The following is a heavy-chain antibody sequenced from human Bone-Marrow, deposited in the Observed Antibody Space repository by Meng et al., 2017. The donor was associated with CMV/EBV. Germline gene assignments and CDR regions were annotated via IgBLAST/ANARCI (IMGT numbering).Heavy chain of an antibody. CDR1: GFTVSSNY. CDR3: ARLPSYYYGSGSPCFDY. V-gene: IGHV3-21*01. CDR2: ISSSSSYI. J-gene: IGHJ4*02. D-gene: IGHD3-10*01. Sequence: GESLKISCAASGFTVSSNYMSWVRQAPGKGLEWVSSISSSSSYIYYADSVKGRFTISRDNAKNSLYLQMNSLRAEDTAVYYCARLPSYYYGSGSPCFDYWGQGTLVTVSS.